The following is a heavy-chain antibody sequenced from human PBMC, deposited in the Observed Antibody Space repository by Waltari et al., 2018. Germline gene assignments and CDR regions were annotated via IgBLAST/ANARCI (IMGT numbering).Heavy chain of an antibody. CDR2: IKSKANSYAT. CDR1: GFTFSVSA. Sequence: EVQLVESGGGLVQPGGSVKLSCAASGFTFSVSAMHWVRQASGKGLEWVGHIKSKANSYATAYAASVKGRFTISRDDSKNTAYLQMNSLKTEDTAVYYCTRVEQWLTPFDDWGQGTLVTVSS. D-gene: IGHD6-19*01. V-gene: IGHV3-73*01. J-gene: IGHJ4*02. CDR3: TRVEQWLTPFDD.